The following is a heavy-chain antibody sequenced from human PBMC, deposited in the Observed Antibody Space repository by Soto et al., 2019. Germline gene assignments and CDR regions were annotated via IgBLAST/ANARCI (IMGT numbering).Heavy chain of an antibody. J-gene: IGHJ3*02. CDR2: IKQDGSEK. V-gene: IGHV3-7*05. CDR1: GFTFSSYW. CDR3: ARDQPYYYDSSGYLAKDAFDI. Sequence: PGGPPRLSCAASGFTFSSYWMSWVRQAPGKGLEWVANIKQDGSEKYYVDSVKGRFTISRDNAKNSLYLQMNSLRAEDTAVYYCARDQPYYYDSSGYLAKDAFDIWGQGTMVT. D-gene: IGHD3-22*01.